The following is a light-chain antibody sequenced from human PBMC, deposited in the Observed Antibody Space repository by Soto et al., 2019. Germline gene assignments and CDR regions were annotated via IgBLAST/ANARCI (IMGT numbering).Light chain of an antibody. Sequence: DIQMTQSPSPLSASIGDRVTITCRASQSVSSWLAWYHQKPGKAPKLLIYDASSLGSGVPSRFSGSGSGTEFTLTISSLQPDDFATYYCQQYDTYPCTFGQGTKVEIK. J-gene: IGKJ1*01. CDR3: QQYDTYPCT. CDR1: QSVSSW. V-gene: IGKV1-5*01. CDR2: DAS.